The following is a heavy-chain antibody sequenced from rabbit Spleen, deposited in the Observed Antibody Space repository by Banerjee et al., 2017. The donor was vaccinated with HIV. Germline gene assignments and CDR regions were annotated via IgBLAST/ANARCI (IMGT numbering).Heavy chain of an antibody. D-gene: IGHD1-1*01. V-gene: IGHV1S40*01. CDR1: GIDLSSNA. CDR3: ARNYVNAFDP. Sequence: QSLEESGGGLVQPEGSLTLTCTVSGIDLSSNAMCWVRQAPGKGLEWIACIYAGSSGSTYYANWPKGRFTISKTSSTTVTLQMTSLTAADTATYFCARNYVNAFDPWGQGTLVTVS. CDR2: IYAGSSGST. J-gene: IGHJ2*01.